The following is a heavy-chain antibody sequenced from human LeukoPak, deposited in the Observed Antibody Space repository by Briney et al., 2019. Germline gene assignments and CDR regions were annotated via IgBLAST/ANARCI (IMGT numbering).Heavy chain of an antibody. D-gene: IGHD3-10*01. V-gene: IGHV4-30-2*01. CDR3: ASNDYGSGSYYDAFDI. Sequence: PSETLSLTCTVSGGSISSGGYYWSWIRQPPGKGLEWIGYIYHSGSTYYNPSLKSRVTISVDRSKNQFSLKLSSVTAADTAVYYCASNDYGSGSYYDAFDIWGQGTMVTVSS. CDR2: IYHSGST. J-gene: IGHJ3*02. CDR1: GGSISSGGYY.